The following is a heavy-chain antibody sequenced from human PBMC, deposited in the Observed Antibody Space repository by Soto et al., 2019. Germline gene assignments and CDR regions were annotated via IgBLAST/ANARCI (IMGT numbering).Heavy chain of an antibody. CDR3: ARGGGPYVWFNEF. CDR1: GGLFSSFA. V-gene: IGHV1-69*01. D-gene: IGHD3-16*01. J-gene: IGHJ4*02. CDR2: IIPVFGTT. Sequence: QEQLVQSGAEVKKPGSSVKVSCKDSGGLFSSFAISWVRQAPGQGLEWMGGIIPVFGTTNYAQKFQGRVTITADESTNTAYMELRSLTSDDTAMYYCARGGGPYVWFNEFWGQGTQVTVS.